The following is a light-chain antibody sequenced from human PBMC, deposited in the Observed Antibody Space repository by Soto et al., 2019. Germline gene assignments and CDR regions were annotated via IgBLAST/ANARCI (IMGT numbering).Light chain of an antibody. Sequence: QSALTQPPSASGSPGQSATISCTGTSSDVGGYNFVSWFQQIPGKAPKLIIYEVNKRPSGVPDRFSDSKSGNTASLTVSGLQAEDEADYYCSSYAGSNNFVVFGGGTKLTVL. CDR1: SSDVGGYNF. J-gene: IGLJ2*01. CDR3: SSYAGSNNFVV. CDR2: EVN. V-gene: IGLV2-8*01.